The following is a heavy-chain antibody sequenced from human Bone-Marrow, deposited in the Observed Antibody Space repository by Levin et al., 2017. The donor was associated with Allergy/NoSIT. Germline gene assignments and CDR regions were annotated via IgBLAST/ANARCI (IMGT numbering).Heavy chain of an antibody. V-gene: IGHV4-30-4*01. J-gene: IGHJ4*02. Sequence: SETLSLMCTVSGDSVTSGDHYWTWIRQPPGKGLEWIGYSYHSGSTSYNPSLRGRATISVDTTKNQVSLKVTSVTAADTAVYYCARDGCHINGVCYGYFFDSWGQGTRVTVSS. CDR3: ARDGCHINGVCYGYFFDS. CDR2: SYHSGST. CDR1: GDSVTSGDHY. D-gene: IGHD2-8*01.